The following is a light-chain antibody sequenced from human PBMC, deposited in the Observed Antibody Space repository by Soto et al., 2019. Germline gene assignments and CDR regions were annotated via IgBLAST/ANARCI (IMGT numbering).Light chain of an antibody. CDR1: QTVSSS. J-gene: IGKJ4*01. Sequence: IVLTQSPGTLSLSPGERATLSFRASQTVSSSLAWYQQKPGQAPRLLIYEASNRATGIPARFSGSGSGADFTLTISSLEPEDFALYYCQQHINWPLNFGGGTKVDIK. V-gene: IGKV3-11*01. CDR3: QQHINWPLN. CDR2: EAS.